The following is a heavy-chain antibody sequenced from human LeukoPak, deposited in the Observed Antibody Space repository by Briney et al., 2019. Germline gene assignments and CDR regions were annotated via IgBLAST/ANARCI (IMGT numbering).Heavy chain of an antibody. CDR3: AGFLAMYDYGGNYLGDAFDI. CDR2: INPNSGGT. D-gene: IGHD4-23*01. V-gene: IGHV1-2*02. Sequence: ASVKVSCKASGYAFTDYYMHWVRQAPGQGLEWMGWINPNSGGTNYAQKFQGRVTMTRDTSISTAYMELSRLRSDDTAVYYCAGFLAMYDYGGNYLGDAFDIWGQGTMVTVSS. J-gene: IGHJ3*02. CDR1: GYAFTDYY.